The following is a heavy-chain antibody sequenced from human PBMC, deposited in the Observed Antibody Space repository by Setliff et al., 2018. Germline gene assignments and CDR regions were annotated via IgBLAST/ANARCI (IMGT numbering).Heavy chain of an antibody. CDR3: ARNWATAQHYYYGMDV. V-gene: IGHV3-33*08. CDR2: IWNDGSTK. Sequence: PGGSLRLSCAASGFTFSTFWMSWVRQAPGKGLEWVALIWNDGSTKFYGDSVKGRFTISRDNSKNTLYLQMDTLRAEDTAVYYCARNWATAQHYYYGMDVWGQGTTVTVSS. CDR1: GFTFSTFW. J-gene: IGHJ6*02. D-gene: IGHD2-21*02.